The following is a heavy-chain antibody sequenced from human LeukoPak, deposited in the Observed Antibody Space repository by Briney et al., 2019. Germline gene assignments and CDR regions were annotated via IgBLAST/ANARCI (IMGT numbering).Heavy chain of an antibody. J-gene: IGHJ3*02. D-gene: IGHD1-1*01. CDR3: ATIERRTDAFDI. CDR1: GYTLTELS. V-gene: IGHV1-24*01. Sequence: ASVKVSCKVSGYTLTELSMHWVRQAPGKGLEWMGGFDPEDGETIYAQKFQGRVTMTEDTSTDTAYMELSSLRSDDTAVYYCATIERRTDAFDIWGQGTMVTVSS. CDR2: FDPEDGET.